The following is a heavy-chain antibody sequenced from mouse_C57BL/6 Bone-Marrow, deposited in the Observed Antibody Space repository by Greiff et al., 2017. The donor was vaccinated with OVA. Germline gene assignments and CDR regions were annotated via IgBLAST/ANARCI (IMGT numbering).Heavy chain of an antibody. J-gene: IGHJ4*01. Sequence: EVTLMESGGGLVKPGGSLKLSCAASGFTFSSYAMSWVRQTPEKRLEWVATISDGGSYTYYPDNVKGRFTISRDNAKNNLYLQMSHLKSEDTAMYYCAREFFMDYWGQGTSVTVSS. CDR1: GFTFSSYA. CDR3: AREFFMDY. V-gene: IGHV5-4*01. CDR2: ISDGGSYT.